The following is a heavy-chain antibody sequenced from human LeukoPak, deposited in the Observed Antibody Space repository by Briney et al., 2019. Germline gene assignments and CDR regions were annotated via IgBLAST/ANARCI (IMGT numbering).Heavy chain of an antibody. V-gene: IGHV4-4*02. J-gene: IGHJ4*02. CDR3: ARSIAAAGKVFDY. D-gene: IGHD6-13*01. CDR2: IYHSGST. Sequence: PSETLSLTCAVSGGSISSSTWWSWVRQPPGKGLEWIGEIYHSGSTNYNPSLKSRVTISVDKSKNQFSLKLSSVTAADTAVYYCARSIAAAGKVFDYWGQGTLVTVSS. CDR1: GGSISSSTW.